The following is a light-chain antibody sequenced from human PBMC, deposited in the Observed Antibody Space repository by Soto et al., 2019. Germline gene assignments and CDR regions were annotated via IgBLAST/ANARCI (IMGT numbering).Light chain of an antibody. CDR3: QQRSIWPLT. J-gene: IGKJ5*01. CDR2: GAS. V-gene: IGKV3-15*01. CDR1: QSVSSN. Sequence: EIVMTQSPATLSVSPGERSTLSCRASQSVSSNLAWYQQKPGQAPRLLIYGASTRATGIPARFSGSGSGTEFTLTISSLQSEDFATYYCQQRSIWPLTFGQGTRREIK.